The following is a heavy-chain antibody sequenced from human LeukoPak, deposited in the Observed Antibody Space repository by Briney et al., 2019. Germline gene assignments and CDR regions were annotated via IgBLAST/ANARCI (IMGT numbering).Heavy chain of an antibody. D-gene: IGHD2-15*01. CDR2: IYHSGST. CDR1: GGSISSGGYS. V-gene: IGHV4-30-2*01. CDR3: ARGYCSGGSCYSYYFDY. Sequence: SQTLSLTCAVSGGSISSGGYSWGWIRQPPGKGLEWIGYIYHSGSTYYNPSLKSRVTISVDRSKNQFSLKLSSVTAADTAVYYCARGYCSGGSCYSYYFDYWGQGTLVTVSS. J-gene: IGHJ4*02.